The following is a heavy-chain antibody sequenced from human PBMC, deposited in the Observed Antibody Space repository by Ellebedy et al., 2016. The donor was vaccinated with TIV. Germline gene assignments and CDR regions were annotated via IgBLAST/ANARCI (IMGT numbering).Heavy chain of an antibody. CDR1: GFTFSNYW. CDR2: INRVGSSA. D-gene: IGHD6-19*01. Sequence: GESLKISCAASGFTFSNYWIHWVRQAPGKGLVWLSRINRVGSSANYADSVKGRFRISRDNSKNTLYVQMNSLRAEDTAVYYCARGGRDQWLIDYWGQGTLVTVSS. CDR3: ARGGRDQWLIDY. J-gene: IGHJ4*02. V-gene: IGHV3-74*01.